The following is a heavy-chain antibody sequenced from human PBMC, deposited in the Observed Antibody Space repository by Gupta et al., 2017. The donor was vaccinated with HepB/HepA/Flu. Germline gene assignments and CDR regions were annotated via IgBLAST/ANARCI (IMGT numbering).Heavy chain of an antibody. CDR3: AESHGAWDYYYGMDV. V-gene: IGHV3-30*03. Sequence: QVQLVESGGGVVQPGRSLRLSCAASGFTFSSYGMHWVRQAPGKGLEWVAVISYDGSNKYYADSVKGRFTISRDNSKNTLYLQMNSLRAEDTAVYYCAESHGAWDYYYGMDVWGQGTTVTVSS. CDR1: GFTFSSYG. D-gene: IGHD1-26*01. J-gene: IGHJ6*02. CDR2: ISYDGSNK.